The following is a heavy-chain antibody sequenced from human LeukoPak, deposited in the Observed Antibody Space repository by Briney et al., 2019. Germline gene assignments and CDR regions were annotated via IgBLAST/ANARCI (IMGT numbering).Heavy chain of an antibody. CDR2: ISYDGSNK. V-gene: IGHV3-30*18. Sequence: GGSLRLSCAASGFTFSSYGMHWVRQAPGKGLEWVAVISYDGSNKYYADSVKGRFTISRDNSKNTLYLQMNSLRAEDTAVYYCAKVRRYFDWLSPDYWGQGTLVTVSS. CDR3: AKVRRYFDWLSPDY. CDR1: GFTFSSYG. J-gene: IGHJ4*02. D-gene: IGHD3-9*01.